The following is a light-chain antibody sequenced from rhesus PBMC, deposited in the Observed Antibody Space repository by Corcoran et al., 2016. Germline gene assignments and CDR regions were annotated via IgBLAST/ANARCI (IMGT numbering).Light chain of an antibody. CDR2: AES. Sequence: DIQMTQSPSALSASVGDRVTISCRASQNIYSNLAWYQQKPGKAPKLLIYAESSLQTGIPSRFSGSGSGTDFTLTISSLQPEDSAAYYCQHYYDNPRTFGQGTKVEIK. CDR3: QHYYDNPRT. J-gene: IGKJ1*01. V-gene: IGKV1S12*01. CDR1: QNIYSN.